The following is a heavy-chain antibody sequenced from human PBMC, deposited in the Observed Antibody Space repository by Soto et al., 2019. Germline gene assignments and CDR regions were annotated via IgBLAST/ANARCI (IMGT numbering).Heavy chain of an antibody. CDR1: GFNLSSYT. CDR2: ISGSSRYI. D-gene: IGHD3-16*01. CDR3: ARTHYDYVWGSYAYGLDV. Sequence: EVQLVESGGGLVKPGGSLRLSCAASGFNLSSYTMNWVRQAPGKGLEWVSSISGSSRYIYYADSVKGRFAISRDNAKNSLYLEVSSLRAEDTAVYSCARTHYDYVWGSYAYGLDVWGQGTTVIVSS. V-gene: IGHV3-21*01. J-gene: IGHJ6*02.